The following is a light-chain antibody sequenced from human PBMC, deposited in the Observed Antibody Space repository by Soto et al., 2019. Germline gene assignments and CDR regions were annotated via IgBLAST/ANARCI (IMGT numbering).Light chain of an antibody. CDR2: GAS. V-gene: IGKV3-20*01. Sequence: EIVLTQSPGTLSLSPGERATLSCRASQSVGGNFLAWYQQKPGQAPRLLINGASSRATGIPDRFSGSGSGTDFTLTIDRLEPEDFALYYCQHYGSSPWTFCQGTEVEIK. CDR1: QSVGGNF. CDR3: QHYGSSPWT. J-gene: IGKJ1*01.